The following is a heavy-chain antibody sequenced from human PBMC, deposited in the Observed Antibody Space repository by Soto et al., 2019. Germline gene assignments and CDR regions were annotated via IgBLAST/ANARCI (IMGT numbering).Heavy chain of an antibody. D-gene: IGHD4-4*01. CDR1: GXTFDDYS. V-gene: IGHV3-9*01. J-gene: IGHJ3*02. CDR3: AKDLYSNYGDAFDI. Sequence: SLILSCAASGXTFDDYSMHWVRQAPGKGLEWVSGIIWNSDNIVYADSVKGLFTISRDNAMNSLYLQMNSLRAEDTALYYCAKDLYSNYGDAFDIWGQGTMGTVSS. CDR2: IIWNSDNI.